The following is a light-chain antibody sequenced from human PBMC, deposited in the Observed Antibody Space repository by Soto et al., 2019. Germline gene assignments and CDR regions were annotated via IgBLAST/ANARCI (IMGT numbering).Light chain of an antibody. V-gene: IGKV3-20*01. J-gene: IGKJ1*01. CDR2: DVS. CDR3: QQYGRSPT. CDR1: QSVSSNY. Sequence: EIVLTQSPGTLSLSPGERATLSCRSSQSVSSNYLAWYQQKPDQAPRLVIYDVSGRATGIPDRFSGSGSGTDFNLTISRLEPEDFAVYYCQQYGRSPTFGQGTKVDIK.